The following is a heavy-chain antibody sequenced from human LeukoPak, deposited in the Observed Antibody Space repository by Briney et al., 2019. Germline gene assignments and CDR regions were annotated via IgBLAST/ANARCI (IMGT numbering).Heavy chain of an antibody. CDR2: IYTSGST. CDR3: ARRVAAAGTNWFDP. V-gene: IGHV4-4*07. Sequence: SETLSLTCTVSGGSISSYYWSWIRQPAGKGLEWIGRIYTSGSTNYNPSFKSRVTMSVDKSKNQFSLKLSSVTAADTAVYYGARRVAAAGTNWFDPWGQGTLVTVSS. CDR1: GGSISSYY. D-gene: IGHD6-13*01. J-gene: IGHJ5*02.